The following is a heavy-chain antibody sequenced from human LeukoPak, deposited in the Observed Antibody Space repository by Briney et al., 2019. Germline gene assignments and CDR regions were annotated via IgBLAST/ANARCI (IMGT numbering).Heavy chain of an antibody. Sequence: PGGSLRLSCAASGFIFSNAWMSWVRQAPGKGLEWVSAISGSGGSTYYADSVKGRFTISRDNSKNTLYLQMNSLRAEDTAVYYCAKGGPRGYSSLYFDYWGQGTLVTVSS. CDR1: GFIFSNAW. J-gene: IGHJ4*02. D-gene: IGHD5-18*01. CDR2: ISGSGGST. CDR3: AKGGPRGYSSLYFDY. V-gene: IGHV3-23*01.